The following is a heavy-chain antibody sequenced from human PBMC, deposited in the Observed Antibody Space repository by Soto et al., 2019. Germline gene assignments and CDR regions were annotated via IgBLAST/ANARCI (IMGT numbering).Heavy chain of an antibody. CDR1: GGSISSGGYY. CDR3: ARGQGFYRDYFDY. J-gene: IGHJ4*02. V-gene: IGHV4-31*03. CDR2: IYYSGGT. D-gene: IGHD3-10*01. Sequence: QVQLQESGPGLVKPSQTLSLTCTVSGGSISSGGYYWSWIRQPPGKGLEWIGYIYYSGGTYYNPSLKSRLTISVDTSKNQLSLKLSSVTAADTAVYYGARGQGFYRDYFDYWGQGTLVTVSS.